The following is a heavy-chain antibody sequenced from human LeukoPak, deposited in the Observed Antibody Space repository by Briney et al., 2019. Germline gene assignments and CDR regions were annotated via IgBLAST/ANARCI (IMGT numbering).Heavy chain of an antibody. Sequence: PGGSLRLSCAASGFTFSSYEMNWVRQAPGKGLEWVSYISGTSSPIYYADSVKGRFTISRDNAKNSLYLQMDSLRAEDTAIYYCTRGRAVLGYWGQGTLVTVSS. CDR1: GFTFSSYE. CDR3: TRGRAVLGY. J-gene: IGHJ4*02. CDR2: ISGTSSPI. V-gene: IGHV3-48*03. D-gene: IGHD6-19*01.